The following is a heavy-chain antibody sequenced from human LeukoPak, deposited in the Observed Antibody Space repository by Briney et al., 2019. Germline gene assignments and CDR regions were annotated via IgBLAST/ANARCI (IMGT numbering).Heavy chain of an antibody. CDR2: IRYDGSNK. V-gene: IGHV3-30*02. CDR3: AKEGLGDYDILTGYYRTSVFDY. D-gene: IGHD3-9*01. CDR1: GFTFSSYG. J-gene: IGHJ4*02. Sequence: GSLRLSCAASGFTFSSYGMHWVRQAPGKGLGGVAFIRYDGSNKYYADSVKGRFTISRDNSKNTLYLQMNSPRAEDTAVYYCAKEGLGDYDILTGYYRTSVFDYWGQGTLVTVSS.